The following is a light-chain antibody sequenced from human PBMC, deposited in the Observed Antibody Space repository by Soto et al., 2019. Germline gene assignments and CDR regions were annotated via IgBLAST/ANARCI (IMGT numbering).Light chain of an antibody. Sequence: EIAMTQRLATLSVSPGVRATLSCSSSQSVSSNLAWYQQKSGQALRLLIYGASTRATGIPARFSGSGSGTEFTLTISSLQSEDFAVYYCQQYNNWPSWTFGQGTDVDIK. V-gene: IGKV3-15*01. CDR1: QSVSSN. CDR2: GAS. CDR3: QQYNNWPSWT. J-gene: IGKJ1*01.